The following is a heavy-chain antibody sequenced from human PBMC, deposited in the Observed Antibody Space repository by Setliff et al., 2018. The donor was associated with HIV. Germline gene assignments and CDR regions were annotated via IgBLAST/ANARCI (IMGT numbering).Heavy chain of an antibody. V-gene: IGHV4-34*01. CDR1: GGSFSGYY. J-gene: IGHJ4*02. CDR3: ARLPDY. CDR2: INHGGTT. Sequence: SETLSLTCAVYGGSFSGYYWSWIRQSPGKGLEWIGEINHGGTTNFNPSLKSRVTLSVDMSKNQFSLNLTSVTAADTAVYYCARLPDYWGQGTLVTVSS.